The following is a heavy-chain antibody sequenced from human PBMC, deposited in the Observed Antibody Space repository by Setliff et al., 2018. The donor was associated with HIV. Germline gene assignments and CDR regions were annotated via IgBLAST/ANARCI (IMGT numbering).Heavy chain of an antibody. J-gene: IGHJ4*02. CDR1: GYTFTNYW. V-gene: IGHV5-51*01. Sequence: PGESLKISCEASGYTFTNYWIGWVRQMPGKGLEWMGIIYPGDSDTRYSPSFQGQVTISADKTITTAYLQWSSLQTSDSGMYYCARGIAALTASFDYWGQGSLVTVSS. CDR2: IYPGDSDT. CDR3: ARGIAALTASFDY. D-gene: IGHD2-21*02.